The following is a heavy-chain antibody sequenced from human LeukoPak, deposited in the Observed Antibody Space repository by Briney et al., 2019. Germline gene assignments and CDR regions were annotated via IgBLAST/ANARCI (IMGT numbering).Heavy chain of an antibody. CDR3: ARGPEYQLLFVNYYFDY. CDR1: GYTFTSYG. Sequence: GASVKVSCKASGYTFTSYGISWVRQAPGQGLEWMGWISAYNGNTNYAQKLQGRVTMTTDTSTSTAYMELRSLRSDDTAVYYCARGPEYQLLFVNYYFDYWGQGTLVTVSS. J-gene: IGHJ4*02. CDR2: ISAYNGNT. V-gene: IGHV1-18*01. D-gene: IGHD2-2*01.